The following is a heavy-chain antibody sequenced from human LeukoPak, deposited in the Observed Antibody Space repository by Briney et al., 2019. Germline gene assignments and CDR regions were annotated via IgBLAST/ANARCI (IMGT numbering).Heavy chain of an antibody. CDR2: ISPTTGTT. V-gene: IGHV3-23*01. CDR1: GFPFSSYA. Sequence: GGSLRLSCAASGFPFSSYAMSWIRQAPGKGLEWLSAISPTTGTTFYADSVKGRFTISRDNSRGTLYLQMNGLRAEDTAKYYCGTKTSNGDRYFDYWGQGALVTVSS. D-gene: IGHD4-17*01. CDR3: GTKTSNGDRYFDY. J-gene: IGHJ4*02.